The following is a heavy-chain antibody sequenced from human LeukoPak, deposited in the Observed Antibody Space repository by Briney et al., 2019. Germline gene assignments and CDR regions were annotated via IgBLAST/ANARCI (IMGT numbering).Heavy chain of an antibody. Sequence: PSETLSLTCAVYGGSFSGYYWSWIRQPPGKALEWIGEINHSGSTNYNPSLKSRVTISVDTCKNQFSLKLSSVTAADTAVYYCARGAVVVVAALRTFDYWGQGTLVTVSS. CDR3: ARGAVVVVAALRTFDY. CDR2: INHSGST. J-gene: IGHJ4*02. CDR1: GGSFSGYY. D-gene: IGHD2-15*01. V-gene: IGHV4-34*01.